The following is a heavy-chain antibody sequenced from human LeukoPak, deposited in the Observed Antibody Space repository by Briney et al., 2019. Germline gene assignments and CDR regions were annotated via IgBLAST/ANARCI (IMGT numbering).Heavy chain of an antibody. Sequence: SETLSLTCTVSGGSISSYYWSWIRQPPGKGLEWIGYIYYSGSTNYNPSLKSRVTISVDTSKNQFSLKLSFVTAADTAVYYCARDGPRRYYFDYWGQGTLVTVSS. D-gene: IGHD3-16*01. J-gene: IGHJ4*02. CDR1: GGSISSYY. V-gene: IGHV4-59*01. CDR3: ARDGPRRYYFDY. CDR2: IYYSGST.